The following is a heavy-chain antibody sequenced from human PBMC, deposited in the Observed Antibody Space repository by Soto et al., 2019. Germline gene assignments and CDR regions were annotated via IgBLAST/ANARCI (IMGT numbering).Heavy chain of an antibody. CDR2: ISYDGSNK. CDR1: GFTFSSYV. Sequence: PGGSLRPSCAASGFTFSSYVMHWVRQAPGKGLEWVAVISYDGSNKYYADSVKGRFTISRDNSKHTLFLQMNSLRPEDTAVYYCAKDLEGYCSSTSCYTYFGLDVWAKGPRSPSP. CDR3: AKDLEGYCSSTSCYTYFGLDV. J-gene: IGHJ6*02. V-gene: IGHV3-30*18. D-gene: IGHD2-2*01.